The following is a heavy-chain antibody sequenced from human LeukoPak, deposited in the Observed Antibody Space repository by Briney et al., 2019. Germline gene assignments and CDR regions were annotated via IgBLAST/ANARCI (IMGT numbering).Heavy chain of an antibody. CDR2: IYTSGST. CDR1: GGSISSYY. Sequence: SETLSLTCTVSGGSISSYYWSWIRQPAGKGLEWIGRIYTSGSTNYNPSLKSRVTMSVDTSKNQFSLKLSSVTAADTAVYYCARGGGYYDSSGYSFDYWGQGTLVTVSS. J-gene: IGHJ4*02. CDR3: ARGGGYYDSSGYSFDY. V-gene: IGHV4-4*07. D-gene: IGHD3-22*01.